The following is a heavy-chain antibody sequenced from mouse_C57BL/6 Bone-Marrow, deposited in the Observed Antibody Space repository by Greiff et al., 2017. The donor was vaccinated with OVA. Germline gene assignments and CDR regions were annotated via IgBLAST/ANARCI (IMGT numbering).Heavy chain of an antibody. Sequence: QVQLQQSGAELVKPGASVKISCKASGYAFSSSWMNWVQQRPGKGLEWIGQLYPGDGATNYNGKFQGKATLTADKSSSTAYMQRSSLTSYGAAVYFCARCGYYGLFYWYFDVWCTGTTVTVSS. CDR1: GYAFSSSW. CDR2: LYPGDGAT. V-gene: IGHV1-80*01. CDR3: ARCGYYGLFYWYFDV. J-gene: IGHJ1*03. D-gene: IGHD1-1*01.